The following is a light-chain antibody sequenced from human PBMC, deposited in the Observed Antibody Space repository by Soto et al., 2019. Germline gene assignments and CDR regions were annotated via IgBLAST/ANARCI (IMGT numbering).Light chain of an antibody. CDR1: QGISSY. J-gene: IGKJ1*01. Sequence: DIQLTQSPSFLSASVGDRVTITCRASQGISSYLAWYQQKPGKAPKLLIYAASTLQSGVPSRFSGSGSGPEFTLTISSLQPEDFATYYCQQLNSDPLTFGQGTKVEIK. CDR3: QQLNSDPLT. CDR2: AAS. V-gene: IGKV1-9*01.